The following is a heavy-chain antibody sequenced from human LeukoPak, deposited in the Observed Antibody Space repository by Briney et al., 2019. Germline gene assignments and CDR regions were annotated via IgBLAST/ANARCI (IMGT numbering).Heavy chain of an antibody. CDR1: GGTFSSYA. D-gene: IGHD3-10*01. CDR2: IIPIFGTA. Sequence: RASVKVSCKASGGTFSSYAISWVRQAPGQGLEWMGGIIPIFGTANYAQKFQGRVTITADESTSTAYMELSSLRSEDTAVYYCAVRTGSGSYSYWFDPWGQGTLVTVSS. V-gene: IGHV1-69*13. CDR3: AVRTGSGSYSYWFDP. J-gene: IGHJ5*02.